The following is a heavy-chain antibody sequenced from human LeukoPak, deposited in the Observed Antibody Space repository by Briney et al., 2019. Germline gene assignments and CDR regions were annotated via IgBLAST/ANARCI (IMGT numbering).Heavy chain of an antibody. D-gene: IGHD5-18*01. CDR1: GFTFNIYS. Sequence: PGGSLRLSCSASGFTFNIYSLNWVRQAPGKGLEWVSSITSTSTYIYYADSVKGRFTISRDNALNSLYLQMNSLRAEDTAVYYCARDRRHSHSGFDYWGQGTLVTVSS. CDR2: ITSTSTYI. V-gene: IGHV3-21*01. CDR3: ARDRRHSHSGFDY. J-gene: IGHJ4*02.